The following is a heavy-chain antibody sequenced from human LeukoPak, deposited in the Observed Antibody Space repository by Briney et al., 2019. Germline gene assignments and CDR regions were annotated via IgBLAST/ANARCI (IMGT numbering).Heavy chain of an antibody. D-gene: IGHD3-9*01. V-gene: IGHV1-18*01. CDR2: ISTYDDNI. J-gene: IGHJ4*02. CDR1: GYTFTTYG. CDR3: ARETYSNILTGTDY. Sequence: ASVKVSCKASGYTFTTYGLSWVRQAPGQGLEWLGWISTYDDNIKYAPSLQGRLTLTIDTSTSTAYMELRSLTSDDTAVYYCARETYSNILTGTDYWGPGTLVTVSS.